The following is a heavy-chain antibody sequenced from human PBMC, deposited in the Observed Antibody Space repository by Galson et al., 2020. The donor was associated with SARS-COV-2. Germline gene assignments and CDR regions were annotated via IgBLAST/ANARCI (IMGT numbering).Heavy chain of an antibody. V-gene: IGHV3-7*05. D-gene: IGHD3-16*01. CDR2: ISPDGSVK. CDR1: GLTITSDW. CDR3: ATWGSTYNF. J-gene: IGHJ4*02. Sequence: TGGSLRLSCAVPGLTITSDWMNWVRQTPERGLEWVANISPDGSVKRYVDSVKGRFTISRDNAKNSLSLQMNSLGGDDTAMYYCATWGSTYNFWGQGTLVTVSS.